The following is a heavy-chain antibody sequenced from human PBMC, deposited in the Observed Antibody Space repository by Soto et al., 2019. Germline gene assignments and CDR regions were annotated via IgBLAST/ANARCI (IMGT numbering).Heavy chain of an antibody. J-gene: IGHJ6*03. V-gene: IGHV1-2*04. D-gene: IGHD6-13*01. CDR2: INPNSGGT. CDR3: ARGDSSSWAVYYYFYMDV. CDR1: GYTFTGYY. Sequence: ASVKVSCKASGYTFTGYYMHWVRQAPGQGLEWMGWINPNSGGTNYAQKFQGWVTMTRNTSISTAYMELSSLRSEDTAVYYCARGDSSSWAVYYYFYMDVWGKGTTVTVSS.